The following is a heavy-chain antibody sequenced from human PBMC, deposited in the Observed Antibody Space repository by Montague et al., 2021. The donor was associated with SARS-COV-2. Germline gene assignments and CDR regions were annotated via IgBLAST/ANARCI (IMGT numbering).Heavy chain of an antibody. CDR1: GGSFSGYY. J-gene: IGHJ5*02. V-gene: IGHV4-34*01. CDR2: INHSGST. Sequence: SETLSLTCTVSGGSFSGYYYSWIRQPPGTGLEWIGEINHSGSTNYNPSLKSRVTITVYTSKNQYSLKLSSVTAADTAVYYCARGLVGLLWFGEKYFGGNWFDPWGQGTLVTVSS. D-gene: IGHD3-10*01. CDR3: ARGLVGLLWFGEKYFGGNWFDP.